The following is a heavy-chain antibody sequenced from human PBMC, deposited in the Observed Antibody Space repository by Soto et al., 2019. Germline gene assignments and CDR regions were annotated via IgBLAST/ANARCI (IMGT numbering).Heavy chain of an antibody. CDR1: GGSISSSNW. CDR2: IYHSGST. Sequence: SETLSLTCAVSGGSISSSNWWSWVRQPPGKGLEWIGEIYHSGSTNYNPSLKSRVTISVDKSKNQFSLKLSSVTAADTAVYYCASDASGYENWFDPWGKGTLVTVSS. CDR3: ASDASGYENWFDP. J-gene: IGHJ5*02. V-gene: IGHV4-4*02. D-gene: IGHD5-12*01.